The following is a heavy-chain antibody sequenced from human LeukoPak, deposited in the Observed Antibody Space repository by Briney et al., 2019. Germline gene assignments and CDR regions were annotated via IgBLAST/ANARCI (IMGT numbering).Heavy chain of an antibody. J-gene: IGHJ4*02. CDR2: INPSGGST. Sequence: ASVKVSCKASGYTFTNYYIHWVRQAPGQGLEWMGIINPSGGSTTYAQKFQGRVTMTRDTSTSTVYMELSSLRSEDTAEYYCVRYKGGSNLFFDYWGQGTLVTVSS. CDR1: GYTFTNYY. CDR3: VRYKGGSNLFFDY. V-gene: IGHV1-46*01. D-gene: IGHD1-26*01.